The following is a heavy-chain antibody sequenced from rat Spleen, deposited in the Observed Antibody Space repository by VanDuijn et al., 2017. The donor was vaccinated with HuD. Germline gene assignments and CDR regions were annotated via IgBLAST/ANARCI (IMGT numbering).Heavy chain of an antibody. CDR3: ARAGYLRDWYFDF. CDR2: ISPSGGGT. Sequence: EVQLVESGGGLVQPGRSLKLSCAASGFTFNNYDMAWVRQAPTKGLEWVASISPSGGGTYYRDSVKGRFTISRDNAKSTLYLQMNSLRSEDAATYYCARAGYLRDWYFDFWGQGVMVTVSS. D-gene: IGHD2-2*01. V-gene: IGHV5-25*01. CDR1: GFTFNNYD. J-gene: IGHJ2*01.